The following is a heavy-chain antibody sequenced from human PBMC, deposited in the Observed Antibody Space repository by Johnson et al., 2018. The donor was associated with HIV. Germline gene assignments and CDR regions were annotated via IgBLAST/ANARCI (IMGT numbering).Heavy chain of an antibody. Sequence: MLLVESGGGLAQPGGSLRLSCAASGFTVSRNYMNWVRQAPGKGLEWVSVIYSGGSTYYADSVKGRFTISRDNSKNTLYLKMNSLRAEDTAVDYCAKRTQEAYGPHDAFEIWGQGTMDTVSS. CDR2: IYSGGST. J-gene: IGHJ3*02. V-gene: IGHV3-66*04. D-gene: IGHD3-10*01. CDR1: GFTVSRNY. CDR3: AKRTQEAYGPHDAFEI.